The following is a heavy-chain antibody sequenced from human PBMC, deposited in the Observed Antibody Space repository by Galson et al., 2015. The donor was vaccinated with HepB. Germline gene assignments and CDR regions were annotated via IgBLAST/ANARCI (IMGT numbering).Heavy chain of an antibody. CDR2: IYYSGST. Sequence: ETLSLTCAVYGGSFSGYYWSWIRQPPGKGLEWIGYIYYSGSTNYNPSLKSRVTISVDTSKNQFSLKLSSVTAADTAVYYCARGDTPYQLLRIWGQGTTVTVSS. CDR3: ARGDTPYQLLRI. V-gene: IGHV4-59*01. CDR1: GGSFSGYY. D-gene: IGHD2-2*01. J-gene: IGHJ6*02.